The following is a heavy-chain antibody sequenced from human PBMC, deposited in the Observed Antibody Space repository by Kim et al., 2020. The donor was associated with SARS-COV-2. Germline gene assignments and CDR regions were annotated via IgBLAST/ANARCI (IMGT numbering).Heavy chain of an antibody. Sequence: GGSLRLSCAASGFTFSSYSMNWVRQAPGKGLEWVSSISSSSSYIYYADSVKGRFTISRDNAKNSLYLQMNSLRAEDTAVYYCARDGGGDTGWFDPWGQGTLVTVSS. CDR2: ISSSSSYI. D-gene: IGHD2-21*02. J-gene: IGHJ5*02. V-gene: IGHV3-21*01. CDR1: GFTFSSYS. CDR3: ARDGGGDTGWFDP.